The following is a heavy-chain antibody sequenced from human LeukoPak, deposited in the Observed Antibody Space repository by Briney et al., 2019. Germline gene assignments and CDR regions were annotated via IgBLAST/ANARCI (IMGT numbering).Heavy chain of an antibody. V-gene: IGHV4-59*12. Sequence: SETLSLTCTVSGGSISSYYWSWIRQPPGKGLGWIGYIYYSGRTNYNPSLKSRVTISVDTSKNQFSLKLSSVTAADTAVYYCARDAAVGGVDYWGQGTLVTVSS. D-gene: IGHD3-16*01. J-gene: IGHJ4*02. CDR3: ARDAAVGGVDY. CDR2: IYYSGRT. CDR1: GGSISSYY.